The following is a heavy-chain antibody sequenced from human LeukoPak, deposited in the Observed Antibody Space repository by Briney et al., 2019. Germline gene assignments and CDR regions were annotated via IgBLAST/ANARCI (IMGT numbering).Heavy chain of an antibody. D-gene: IGHD3-22*01. CDR1: GGSISSGGYY. V-gene: IGHV4-31*03. Sequence: SQTLSLTCTVSGGSISSGGYYWSWIRQHPGKGLEWIGYIYYSGSTYYNPSLKSRVTISVDTSKNQFSLKLSSVTAADTAVYYCARSPYYDSSGYYGSPDWYFDLWGRGTLVTVSS. J-gene: IGHJ2*01. CDR2: IYYSGST. CDR3: ARSPYYDSSGYYGSPDWYFDL.